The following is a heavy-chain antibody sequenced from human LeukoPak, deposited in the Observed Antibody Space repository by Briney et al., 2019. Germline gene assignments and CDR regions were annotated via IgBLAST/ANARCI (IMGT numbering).Heavy chain of an antibody. Sequence: PGGSLRLSCTASGFTFSSYGMHWVRQAPGKGLEWVTLISYGRSNKYYADSVKGRFTISRDNSKNTLYLQMNSLRAEDTAVYYCAKEGYDFWSGYTQRHFDYWGQGTLVTVSS. CDR1: GFTFSSYG. CDR3: AKEGYDFWSGYTQRHFDY. J-gene: IGHJ4*02. D-gene: IGHD3-3*01. CDR2: ISYGRSNK. V-gene: IGHV3-30*18.